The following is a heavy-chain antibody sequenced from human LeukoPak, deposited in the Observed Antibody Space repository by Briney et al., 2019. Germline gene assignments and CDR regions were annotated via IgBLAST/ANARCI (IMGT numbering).Heavy chain of an antibody. V-gene: IGHV5-10-1*01. J-gene: IGHJ6*02. Sequence: GESLKISCKGSGYSFTSYWISWVRQMPGKGLEWMGRIDPSDSYTNYSPSFQGHVTISADKSISTAYLQWSSLKASDTAMYYCARQQDIPPNYYYYYGMDVWGQGTTVTVSS. CDR3: ARQQDIPPNYYYYYGMDV. CDR1: GYSFTSYW. CDR2: IDPSDSYT. D-gene: IGHD2-15*01.